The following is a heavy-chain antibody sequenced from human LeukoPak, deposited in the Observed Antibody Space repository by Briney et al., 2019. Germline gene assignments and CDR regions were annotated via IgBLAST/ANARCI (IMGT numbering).Heavy chain of an antibody. V-gene: IGHV1-69*13. Sequence: SVKVSCKASGGTFSSYAISWVRQAPGQGLEWMGGIIPIFGTANYAQKFQGRVTITADESTSTAYMELSSLRSEDTAVYYCARGVYDFWSGYYPIDYWGQGTLVTVSS. D-gene: IGHD3-3*01. CDR1: GGTFSSYA. J-gene: IGHJ4*02. CDR3: ARGVYDFWSGYYPIDY. CDR2: IIPIFGTA.